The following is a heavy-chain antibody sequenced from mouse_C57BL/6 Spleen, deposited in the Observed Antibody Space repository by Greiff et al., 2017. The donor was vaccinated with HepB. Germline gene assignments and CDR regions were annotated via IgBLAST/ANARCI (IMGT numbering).Heavy chain of an antibody. V-gene: IGHV1-15*01. Sequence: QVQLKESGAELVRPGASVTLSCKASGYTFTDYEMHWVKQTPVHGLEWIGAIDPETGGTAYNQKFKGKAILTADKSSSTAYMELRSLTSEDSAVYYCTSGGVGSSYGWFAYWGQGTLVTVSA. J-gene: IGHJ3*01. CDR1: GYTFTDYE. D-gene: IGHD1-1*01. CDR2: IDPETGGT. CDR3: TSGGVGSSYGWFAY.